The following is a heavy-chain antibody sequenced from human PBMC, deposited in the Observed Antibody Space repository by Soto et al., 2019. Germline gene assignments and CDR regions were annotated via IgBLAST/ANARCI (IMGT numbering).Heavy chain of an antibody. CDR1: GGSISSYY. V-gene: IGHV4-59*01. J-gene: IGHJ5*02. CDR2: IYYSGST. Sequence: NPSETLSLTCTVSGGSISSYYWSWIRQPPGKGLEWIGYIYYSGSTNYNPSLKSRVTISVDTSKNHFSLRLSSVTAADTAVYYCAKVNDFWTGYYSTNWFDPWGQGTLVTVSS. CDR3: AKVNDFWTGYYSTNWFDP. D-gene: IGHD3-3*01.